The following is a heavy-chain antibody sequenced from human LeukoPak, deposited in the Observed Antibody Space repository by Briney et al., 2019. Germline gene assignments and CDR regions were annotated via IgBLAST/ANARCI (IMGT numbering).Heavy chain of an antibody. CDR1: GYTFTGYY. Sequence: ASVRVSCKASGYTFTGYYMHWVRQAPGQGLEWMGWINPNSGGTNYAQKFQGRVTMTRDTSISTAYMELSRLRSDDTAVYYCARDREIAVAGRGADYWGQGTLVAVSS. CDR3: ARDREIAVAGRGADY. D-gene: IGHD6-19*01. J-gene: IGHJ4*02. V-gene: IGHV1-2*02. CDR2: INPNSGGT.